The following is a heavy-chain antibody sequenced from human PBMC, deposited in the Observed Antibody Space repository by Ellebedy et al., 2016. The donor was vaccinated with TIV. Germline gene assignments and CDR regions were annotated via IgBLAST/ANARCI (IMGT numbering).Heavy chain of an antibody. D-gene: IGHD4-17*01. J-gene: IGHJ5*02. CDR3: ARRASYGDYAVQVNPWFDP. CDR1: GFNFRSYW. V-gene: IGHV3-7*01. Sequence: GESLKIFCAASGFNFRSYWMTWVRQAPGKGLEWVAKIRQEGDEIYYVESVKGRFTISRDNDKNSLFLQINSLRVEDTAVYYCARRASYGDYAVQVNPWFDPWGQGTLVTVSS. CDR2: IRQEGDEI.